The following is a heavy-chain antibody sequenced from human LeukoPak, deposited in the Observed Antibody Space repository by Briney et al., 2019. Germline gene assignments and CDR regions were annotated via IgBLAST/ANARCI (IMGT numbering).Heavy chain of an antibody. CDR2: IYYSGST. D-gene: IGHD2-2*01. Sequence: SETLSLTCAVSGYSISNGYYWAWIRQPPGKGLERIGSIYYSGSTYYNPSLKSRVTISVDTSKIQFSLQLPSVTAADMAVYYCTRRIVVKPPTTRGDAFDIWGQGTMVTVSS. J-gene: IGHJ3*02. V-gene: IGHV4-38-2*01. CDR1: GYSISNGYY. CDR3: TRRIVVKPPTTRGDAFDI.